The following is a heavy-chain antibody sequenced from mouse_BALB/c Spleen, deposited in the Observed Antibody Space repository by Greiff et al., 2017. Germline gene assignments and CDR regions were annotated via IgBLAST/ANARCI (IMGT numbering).Heavy chain of an antibody. CDR2: ISSGSSTI. CDR3: ARKEMDY. V-gene: IGHV5-17*02. Sequence: EVMLVESGGGLVQPGGSRKLSCAASGFTFSSFGMHWVRQAPEKGLEWVAYISSGSSTIYYADTVKGRFTISRDNPKNTLFLQMTSLRSEGTAMYYCARKEMDYWGQGTSVTVSS. J-gene: IGHJ4*01. CDR1: GFTFSSFG.